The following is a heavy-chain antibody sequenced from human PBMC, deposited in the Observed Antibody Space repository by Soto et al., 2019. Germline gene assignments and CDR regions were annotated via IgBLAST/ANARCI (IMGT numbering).Heavy chain of an antibody. CDR3: AKFFVETGSNSGWPWSFHY. J-gene: IGHJ4*02. D-gene: IGHD6-25*01. V-gene: IGHV3-23*01. CDR2: ISGSGGTT. CDR1: GFTFSNYA. Sequence: EEQLLESGGGLVQPGRSLRLSCAASGFTFSNYAMSWVRQAPGQGLDWVSAISGSGGTTYYADSVNGRFTISRDNSKNTLFLQMNSLRAEDAAVYYCAKFFVETGSNSGWPWSFHYWGQGTLVTVFS.